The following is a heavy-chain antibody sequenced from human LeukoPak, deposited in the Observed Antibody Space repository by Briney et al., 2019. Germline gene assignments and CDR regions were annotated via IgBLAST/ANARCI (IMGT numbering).Heavy chain of an antibody. J-gene: IGHJ6*03. CDR2: IYYSGST. D-gene: IGHD6-6*01. Sequence: SETLSLTCTVSGGSISSGGYYWSWIRQHPGKGLEWIGYIYYSGSTYYNPSLKSRVTISVDTSKSQFSLKLSSVTAADTAVYYCARGGSSSARFYYYYMDVWGKGTTVTLSS. CDR3: ARGGSSSARFYYYYMDV. V-gene: IGHV4-31*03. CDR1: GGSISSGGYY.